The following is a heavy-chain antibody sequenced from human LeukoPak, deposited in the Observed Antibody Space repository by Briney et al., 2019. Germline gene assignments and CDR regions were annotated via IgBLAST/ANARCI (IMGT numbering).Heavy chain of an antibody. D-gene: IGHD6-19*01. V-gene: IGHV3-49*03. CDR3: TRSRGSGWYVDY. CDR1: GFTFGDYA. CDR2: IRSKTYGGTA. J-gene: IGHJ4*02. Sequence: HPGGSLRLSCTASGFTFGDYAMIWFRQAPGKGLEWVGFIRSKTYGGTAEYAASVKGRFTISRDDSKSIAYLQMNSLKTEDTAVYYCTRSRGSGWYVDYWGRGTLVTVSS.